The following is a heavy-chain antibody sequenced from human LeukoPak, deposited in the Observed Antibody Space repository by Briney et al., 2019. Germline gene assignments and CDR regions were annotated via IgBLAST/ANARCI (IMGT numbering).Heavy chain of an antibody. J-gene: IGHJ3*02. CDR3: ARGLVTYVWGSYRYLDAFDI. D-gene: IGHD3-16*02. Sequence: PGGSLSLSCAASGFTFSDYYMSWIRQAPGKGLEWVSYISSSGSTIYYADSVKGRFTISRNNAKNSLYLQMNSLRAEDTAVYYCARGLVTYVWGSYRYLDAFDIWGQGTMVTVSS. CDR2: ISSSGSTI. V-gene: IGHV3-11*04. CDR1: GFTFSDYY.